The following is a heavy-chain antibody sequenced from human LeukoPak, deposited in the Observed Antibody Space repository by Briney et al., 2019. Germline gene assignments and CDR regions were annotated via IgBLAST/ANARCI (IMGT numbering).Heavy chain of an antibody. J-gene: IGHJ4*02. Sequence: ASVKVSCKASGYTFTGYYMHWVRQAPGQGLDWMGWINPNSGGTNYAQKFQGRVTMTRDTSISTAYMDLSRLKSDDTAVYYCARPPTAVTEGNHFDYWGQGTLVTVSS. V-gene: IGHV1-2*02. CDR3: ARPPTAVTEGNHFDY. D-gene: IGHD4-11*01. CDR2: INPNSGGT. CDR1: GYTFTGYY.